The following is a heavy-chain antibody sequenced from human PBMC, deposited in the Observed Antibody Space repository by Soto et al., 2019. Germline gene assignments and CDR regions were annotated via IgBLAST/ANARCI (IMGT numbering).Heavy chain of an antibody. CDR3: ARSIEGIVVVVAANPQPDDAFDI. D-gene: IGHD2-15*01. V-gene: IGHV4-59*01. CDR2: IYYSGST. J-gene: IGHJ3*02. CDR1: GGSISSYY. Sequence: SETLSLTCTVSGGSISSYYWSWIRQPPGKGLEWIGYIYYSGSTNYNPSLKSRVTISVDTSKNQFSLKLSSVTAADTAVYYCARSIEGIVVVVAANPQPDDAFDIWGQGTMVNVSS.